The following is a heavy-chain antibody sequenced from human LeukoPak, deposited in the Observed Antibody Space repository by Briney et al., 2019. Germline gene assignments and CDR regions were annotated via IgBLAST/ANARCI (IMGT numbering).Heavy chain of an antibody. J-gene: IGHJ4*02. CDR3: ARGAPGRY. CDR1: GGSISSGDYY. Sequence: SETLSLTCTVSGGSISSGDYYWSWIRQPPGKGLEWIGYIYYSGSTNHNPSLKSRVTISVDTSKNQFSLKLSSVTAADTAVYYCARGAPGRYWGQGTLVTVSS. V-gene: IGHV4-30-4*01. CDR2: IYYSGST.